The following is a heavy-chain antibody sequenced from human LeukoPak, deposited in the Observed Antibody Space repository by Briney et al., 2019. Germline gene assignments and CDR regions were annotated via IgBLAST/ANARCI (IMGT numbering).Heavy chain of an antibody. D-gene: IGHD6-19*01. J-gene: IGHJ4*02. V-gene: IGHV4-38-2*01. Sequence: PSETLSLTCAVSGYSISSGYYWGWIRQPPGKGLEWIGSIYHSGSTYYNPSLKSRVTISVDTSKNQFSLKLGSVTAADTAVYYCARQGIAVAGTKVFDYWGQGTLVTVSS. CDR1: GYSISSGYY. CDR3: ARQGIAVAGTKVFDY. CDR2: IYHSGST.